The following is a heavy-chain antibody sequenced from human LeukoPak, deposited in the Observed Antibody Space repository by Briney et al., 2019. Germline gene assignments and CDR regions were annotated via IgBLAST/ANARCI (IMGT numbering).Heavy chain of an antibody. CDR2: ISRGSYI. J-gene: IGHJ6*02. V-gene: IGHV3-21*01. Sequence: GVSLRLSCAASGFIFSNYRMNWVRRAPGKGLEWVSSISRGSYIYYAYSVKGQFTISRDNAKNSLYLQMNSLRAEDTAVYYCARDGGGSGRNYYYGLDVWGQGTTVTVSS. CDR1: GFIFSNYR. D-gene: IGHD3-10*01. CDR3: ARDGGGSGRNYYYGLDV.